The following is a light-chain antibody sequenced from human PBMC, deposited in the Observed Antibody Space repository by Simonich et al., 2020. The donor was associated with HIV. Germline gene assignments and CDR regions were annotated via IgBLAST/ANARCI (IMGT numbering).Light chain of an antibody. CDR3: QSGDSSLSGWV. CDR1: IMAKKY. J-gene: IGLJ3*02. Sequence: SYEMTQPSSVSVSSGQTSRITAAGNIMAKKYARWYQQKPGQAPVLVIYKDSERPSGIPARFSGSSSGTTVTLTISGVQAEDEADYYCQSGDSSLSGWVFGGGTKLTVL. V-gene: IGLV3-25*03. CDR2: KDS.